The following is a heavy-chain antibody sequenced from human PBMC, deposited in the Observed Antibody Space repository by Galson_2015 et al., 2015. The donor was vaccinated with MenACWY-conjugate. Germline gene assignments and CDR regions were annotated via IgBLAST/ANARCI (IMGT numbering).Heavy chain of an antibody. D-gene: IGHD5-18*01. CDR3: AADRRQVRRGWLPY. V-gene: IGHV1-24*01. CDR2: FNPGDGKT. J-gene: IGHJ4*02. CDR1: GYTLTDLS. Sequence: SVKVSCKVSGYTLTDLSVYWVRQAPGKGLEWMGGFNPGDGKTIYAQRFQGRVTMTEDTSTDTAYMELSSLRSEDTAVYYCAADRRQVRRGWLPYWGQGSLLTVSS.